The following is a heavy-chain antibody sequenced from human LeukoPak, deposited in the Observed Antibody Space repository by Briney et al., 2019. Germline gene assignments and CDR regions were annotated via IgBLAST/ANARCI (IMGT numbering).Heavy chain of an antibody. J-gene: IGHJ5*02. V-gene: IGHV4-59*01. CDR1: GGSISLYY. Sequence: SETLSLTCTVSGGSISLYYWSWIRQPPGKGLEWIGYIYYGGSTNYNPSLKSRVTISVDTSNKQFSLSLSSVTAADTAFYFCARSASGTWLGSWGQGTLVTVSS. CDR2: IYYGGST. CDR3: ARSASGTWLGS. D-gene: IGHD6-19*01.